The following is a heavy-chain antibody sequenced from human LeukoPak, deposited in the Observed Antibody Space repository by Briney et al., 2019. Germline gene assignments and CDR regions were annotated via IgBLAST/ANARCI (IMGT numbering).Heavy chain of an antibody. V-gene: IGHV4-34*01. D-gene: IGHD3-22*01. J-gene: IGHJ4*02. CDR2: INQSGST. Sequence: KSSETLSLTCAVYGGSFSDYYWSWIRQPPGKGLEWIGEINQSGSTKYNPSLKSRVTISVDTSKNQFSLKLSSVTAADTAVYYCASRRGYYYDSSGYYYVGYYFDYWGQGTLVTVSS. CDR1: GGSFSDYY. CDR3: ASRRGYYYDSSGYYYVGYYFDY.